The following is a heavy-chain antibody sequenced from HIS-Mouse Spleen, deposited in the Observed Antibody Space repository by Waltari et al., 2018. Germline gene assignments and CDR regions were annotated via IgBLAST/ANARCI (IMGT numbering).Heavy chain of an antibody. Sequence: QVQLVESGGGVVQPGGSLRLPCAASGFPFRSYGMHWVRQAPGKGLEWVAVISYDGSNKYYADSVKGRFTISRDNSKNTLYLQMNSLRAEDTAVYYCAKDRGSQFDYWGQGTLVTVSS. CDR2: ISYDGSNK. V-gene: IGHV3-30*18. D-gene: IGHD1-26*01. CDR3: AKDRGSQFDY. J-gene: IGHJ4*02. CDR1: GFPFRSYG.